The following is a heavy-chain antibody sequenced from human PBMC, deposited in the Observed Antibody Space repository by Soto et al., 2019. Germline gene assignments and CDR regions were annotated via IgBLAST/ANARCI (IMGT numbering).Heavy chain of an antibody. Sequence: EVQLLESGGGLVQPGGSLRLSCPASGFTFSSYAMSWVRQAPGKGLEWVSAISGSGGSTYYADSVKGRFTISRDNSKNTLYLQMNSLRAEDTAVYYCAKDRWTKRAYSYGIDYWGQGTLVTVSS. CDR2: ISGSGGST. D-gene: IGHD5-18*01. CDR3: AKDRWTKRAYSYGIDY. V-gene: IGHV3-23*01. CDR1: GFTFSSYA. J-gene: IGHJ4*02.